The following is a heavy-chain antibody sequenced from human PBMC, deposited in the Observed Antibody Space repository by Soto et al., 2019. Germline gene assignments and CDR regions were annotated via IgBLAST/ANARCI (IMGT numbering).Heavy chain of an antibody. D-gene: IGHD3-10*01. Sequence: QVQLVQSGAEVKKPGASVKVSCKASGYTFTSYGISWVRQAPGQGLEWMGWISAYNGNTNYAQKLQGRVTMTTDTPTSTAYMELRGLRSDDTAVYYCARDGGYYGSGSPPGLGYYSYGMDVWGQGTTVTVSS. V-gene: IGHV1-18*01. CDR3: ARDGGYYGSGSPPGLGYYSYGMDV. CDR2: ISAYNGNT. CDR1: GYTFTSYG. J-gene: IGHJ6*02.